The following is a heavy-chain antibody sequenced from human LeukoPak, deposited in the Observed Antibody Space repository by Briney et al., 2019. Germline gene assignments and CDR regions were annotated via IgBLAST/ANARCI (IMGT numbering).Heavy chain of an antibody. J-gene: IGHJ4*02. CDR2: ISSSSSYI. CDR1: GFTFSSYG. Sequence: GRSLRLSCAASGFTFSSYGMHWVRQTPGRGLEWVSSISSSSSYIDYADSVQGRFTISRDNAKNSLYLQMNSLRAEDTAVYYCAREDYSSGYYFDYWGQGTLVTVSS. V-gene: IGHV3-21*01. CDR3: AREDYSSGYYFDY. D-gene: IGHD6-19*01.